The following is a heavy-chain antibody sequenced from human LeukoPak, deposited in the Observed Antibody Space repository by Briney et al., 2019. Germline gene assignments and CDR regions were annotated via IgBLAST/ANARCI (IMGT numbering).Heavy chain of an antibody. Sequence: GGSLRLSCATSGFTFSTFWMTWVRQAPGKGLEWVANIKPDGSEKYYVDSVKGRFTISRDNAKNSVYLQINGLRVEDTAVYYCARREATGCLSFGYWGQGTLVTVSS. CDR1: GFTFSTFW. CDR3: ARREATGCLSFGY. J-gene: IGHJ4*02. D-gene: IGHD6-19*01. CDR2: IKPDGSEK. V-gene: IGHV3-7*05.